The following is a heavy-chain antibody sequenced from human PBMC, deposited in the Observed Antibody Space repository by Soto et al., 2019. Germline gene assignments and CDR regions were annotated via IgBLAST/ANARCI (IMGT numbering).Heavy chain of an antibody. CDR2: ISASGSTT. Sequence: GSLRLSCAASGFNFNNYAMSWVRQTPGKGLEWVSGISASGSTTFYADSVKGRFTVSRDFSKNTLSLQMDSLRAEDTAVYFCGKDPNGDYVGGFEFWGPGTMVTVSS. D-gene: IGHD4-17*01. CDR3: GKDPNGDYVGGFEF. V-gene: IGHV3-23*01. J-gene: IGHJ3*01. CDR1: GFNFNNYA.